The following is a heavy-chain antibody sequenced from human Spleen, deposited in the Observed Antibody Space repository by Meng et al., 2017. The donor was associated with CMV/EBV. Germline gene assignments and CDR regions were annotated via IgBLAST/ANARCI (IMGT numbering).Heavy chain of an antibody. CDR3: ARFHSSGWSFDY. D-gene: IGHD6-19*01. CDR2: VNHSGST. Sequence: GSLRLSCVVYIGSFSGHYWTWIRQPPGKGLECIEKVNHSGSTTYNPSLESRVTISVDTSKNQFSLRLSSVTPADTAIYYCARFHSSGWSFDYWGQGTLVTVSS. V-gene: IGHV4-34*01. J-gene: IGHJ4*02. CDR1: IGSFSGHY.